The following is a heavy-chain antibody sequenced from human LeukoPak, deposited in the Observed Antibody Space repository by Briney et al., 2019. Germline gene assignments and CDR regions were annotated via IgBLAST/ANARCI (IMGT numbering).Heavy chain of an antibody. CDR1: GGSFSGYY. Sequence: ETLSLTCAVYGGSFSGYYWSWIRQPPGKGLEWVSSISGSGDSTYYADSVKGRFTISRDNSKNTLYLQMNSLRAEDTAVYYCAKQAYDSSGYYYDYWGQGTLVTVSS. CDR2: ISGSGDST. V-gene: IGHV3-23*01. CDR3: AKQAYDSSGYYYDY. J-gene: IGHJ4*02. D-gene: IGHD3-22*01.